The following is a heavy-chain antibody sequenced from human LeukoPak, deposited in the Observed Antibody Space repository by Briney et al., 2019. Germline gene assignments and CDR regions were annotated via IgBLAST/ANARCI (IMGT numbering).Heavy chain of an antibody. Sequence: GGSLRLSCVASGFSFSSYVMNWVRQAPGTGLEWVSAISGNGGSTYYADSVKGRFTISRDNSKDTLYLQMNSLRADDTAVYYCARIYPRLAAAGNWGQGTLVTVSS. D-gene: IGHD6-13*01. V-gene: IGHV3-23*01. CDR1: GFSFSSYV. CDR3: ARIYPRLAAAGN. J-gene: IGHJ4*02. CDR2: ISGNGGST.